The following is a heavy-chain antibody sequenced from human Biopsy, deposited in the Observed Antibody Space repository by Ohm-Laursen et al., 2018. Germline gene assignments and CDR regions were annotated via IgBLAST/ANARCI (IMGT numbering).Heavy chain of an antibody. CDR3: ARDRGYYSDRTVPGYFDL. D-gene: IGHD3-22*01. V-gene: IGHV4-59*01. CDR2: VYYTGST. J-gene: IGHJ2*01. Sequence: SETLSLTRTVSGDSISSYYWSWIRQPPGKGLEWIGYVYYTGSTDYNPSLQSRVTIPVDTSKNHFSLRLRSVTPADTAIYYCARDRGYYSDRTVPGYFDLWGRGTLVTVSS. CDR1: GDSISSYY.